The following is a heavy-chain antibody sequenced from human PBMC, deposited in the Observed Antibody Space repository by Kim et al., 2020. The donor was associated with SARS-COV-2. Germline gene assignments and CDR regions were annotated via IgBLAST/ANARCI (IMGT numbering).Heavy chain of an antibody. V-gene: IGHV3-43*02. D-gene: IGHD2-2*01. CDR2: ISGDGGST. CDR3: AKDDGGFVVVPAATFDY. Sequence: GGSLRLSCAASGFTFDDYAMHWVRQAPGKGLEWVSLISGDGGSTYYADSVKGRFTISRDNSKNSLYLQMNSLRTEDTALYYCAKDDGGFVVVPAATFDYWGQGTLVTVSS. J-gene: IGHJ4*02. CDR1: GFTFDDYA.